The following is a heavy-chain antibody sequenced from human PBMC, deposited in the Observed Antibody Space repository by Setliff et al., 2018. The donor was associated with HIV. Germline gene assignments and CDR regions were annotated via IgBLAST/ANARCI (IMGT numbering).Heavy chain of an antibody. Sequence: PSETLSLTCTVSGASISSGGYYWSWIRQHPVKGLEWIGYIYYTGTTFYNPSLESRLIISLDTPKNQFSLRLTSVTAADTAVYYCARLGTRTVAADADFDSWGQGALVTSPQ. D-gene: IGHD2-15*01. V-gene: IGHV4-31*03. J-gene: IGHJ4*02. CDR1: GASISSGGYY. CDR2: IYYTGTT. CDR3: ARLGTRTVAADADFDS.